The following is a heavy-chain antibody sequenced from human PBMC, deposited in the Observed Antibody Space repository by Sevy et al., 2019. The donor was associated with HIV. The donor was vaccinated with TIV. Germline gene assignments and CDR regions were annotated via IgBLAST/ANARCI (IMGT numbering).Heavy chain of an antibody. CDR2: FDPEDGET. D-gene: IGHD2-21*02. J-gene: IGHJ4*02. CDR1: GYTLTELS. CDR3: ATGTYCGGDCYSNYYFDY. Sequence: ASVKVSCKVSGYTLTELSMHCVRQAPGKGLEWMGGFDPEDGETINAQKFQGRVTMTEDTSTDTAYMELSSLRSEDTAVYYCATGTYCGGDCYSNYYFDYWGQGTLVTVSS. V-gene: IGHV1-24*01.